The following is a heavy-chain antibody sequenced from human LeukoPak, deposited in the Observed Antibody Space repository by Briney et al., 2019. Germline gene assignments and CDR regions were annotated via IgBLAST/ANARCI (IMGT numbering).Heavy chain of an antibody. V-gene: IGHV1-69*04. D-gene: IGHD6-13*01. CDR2: IIPILGIA. CDR1: GGTFSSYA. J-gene: IGHJ5*02. CDR3: ARLAAGTRIVLDP. Sequence: GASVKVSCKASGGTFSSYAISWVRQAPGQGLEWMGRIIPILGIANYAQKFQGRVTITADKSTSTAYMELSSLRSEDTAVYYCARLAAGTRIVLDPWGQGTLVTVSS.